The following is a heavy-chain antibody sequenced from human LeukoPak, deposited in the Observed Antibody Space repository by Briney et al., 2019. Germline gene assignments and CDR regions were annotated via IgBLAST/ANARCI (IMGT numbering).Heavy chain of an antibody. V-gene: IGHV3-48*03. J-gene: IGHJ4*02. CDR2: ISSSGSTI. CDR1: GLTFSDYE. D-gene: IGHD4-17*01. CDR3: ATLGRRDYPSDY. Sequence: PGGSLRLSCAASGLTFSDYEMSWVRQAPGKGLEWVSYISSSGSTIYYADSVKGRFTISRDNAKNSLYLQMNSLRVEDTAVYYCATLGRRDYPSDYWGQGTLVTVSS.